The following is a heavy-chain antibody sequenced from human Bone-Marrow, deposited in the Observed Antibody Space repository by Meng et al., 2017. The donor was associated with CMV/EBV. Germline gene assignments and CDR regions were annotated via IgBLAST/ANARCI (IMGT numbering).Heavy chain of an antibody. J-gene: IGHJ6*02. CDR3: ARDSPRSGAMFGVTNGYGMDV. Sequence: GGSLRLSCEASGFNFSNYEINWVRQAPGKGLEWVSYISNSDYTIYYGDSVKGRFTISRDNAKNSVYLQMNSLRAEDTAVYYCARDSPRSGAMFGVTNGYGMDVWGQGTTVTVSS. CDR1: GFNFSNYE. D-gene: IGHD3-3*01. V-gene: IGHV3-48*03. CDR2: ISNSDYTI.